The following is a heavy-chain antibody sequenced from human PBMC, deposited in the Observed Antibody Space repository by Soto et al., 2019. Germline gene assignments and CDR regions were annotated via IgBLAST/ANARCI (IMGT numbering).Heavy chain of an antibody. Sequence: SVKVSCKASGGTFSSYAISWVRQAPGQGLEWMGGIIPIFGTANYAQKFQGRVTITADKSTSTAYMELSSLRSEDTAVYYCARRGVAVADESYYYYGMDVWGQGTTVTVSS. CDR1: GGTFSSYA. V-gene: IGHV1-69*06. CDR2: IIPIFGTA. D-gene: IGHD6-19*01. CDR3: ARRGVAVADESYYYYGMDV. J-gene: IGHJ6*02.